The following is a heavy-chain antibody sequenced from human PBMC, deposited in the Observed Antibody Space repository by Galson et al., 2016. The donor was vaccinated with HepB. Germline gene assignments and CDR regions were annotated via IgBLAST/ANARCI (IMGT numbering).Heavy chain of an antibody. J-gene: IGHJ2*01. V-gene: IGHV3-48*01. CDR1: GFSYSDYS. CDR3: ASDRHGYTYYGTLGIGYFDL. CDR2: LSSTSTLI. D-gene: IGHD5-12*01. Sequence: SLRLSCAGSGFSYSDYSINWVRQAPGKGLEWISYLSSTSTLIYYADSVKGRFTVSRDNAKNSLYLQMNSLSAEDTALSYCASDRHGYTYYGTLGIGYFDLWGRGTLVTVSS.